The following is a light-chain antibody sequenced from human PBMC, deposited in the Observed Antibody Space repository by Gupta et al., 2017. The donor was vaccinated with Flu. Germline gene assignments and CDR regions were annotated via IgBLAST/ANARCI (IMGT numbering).Light chain of an antibody. V-gene: IGLV3-19*01. CDR1: SLRSYY. CDR3: NSRDSSGDHVL. Sequence: GQTIRITCQGDSLRSYYASWYQQKSGQAPLLVIYAINNRPSGIPDRFSGSSSGNTASLTITGAQAEDEADYYCNSRDSSGDHVLFGGGTKLTVL. J-gene: IGLJ2*01. CDR2: AIN.